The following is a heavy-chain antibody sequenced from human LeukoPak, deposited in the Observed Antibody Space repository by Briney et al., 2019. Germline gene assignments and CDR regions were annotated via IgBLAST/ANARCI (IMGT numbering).Heavy chain of an antibody. CDR3: ARYGSGSRATLGH. Sequence: GGSLRLSCAASGFTLSSYGMSWVRQAPGKGLEWVSVIYSGGSTYYADSVKGRFSISRDNSKNTLYLQMNSLRAEDTAMYYCARYGSGSRATLGHWGQGTLVTVSS. CDR2: IYSGGST. D-gene: IGHD3-10*01. CDR1: GFTLSSYG. V-gene: IGHV3-53*01. J-gene: IGHJ4*02.